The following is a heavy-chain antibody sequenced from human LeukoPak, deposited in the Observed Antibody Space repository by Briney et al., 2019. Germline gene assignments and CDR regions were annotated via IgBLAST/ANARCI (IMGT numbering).Heavy chain of an antibody. CDR3: AKDGLNYDFWSGYYPLGAFDI. CDR2: ISGSGGST. V-gene: IGHV3-23*01. CDR1: GFTFSSYG. D-gene: IGHD3-3*01. Sequence: GGSLRLSCAASGFTFSSYGMHWVRQAPGKGLEWVSAISGSGGSTYYADSVKGRFTISRDNSKNTLYLQMNSLRAEDTAVYYCAKDGLNYDFWSGYYPLGAFDIWGQGTMVTVSS. J-gene: IGHJ3*02.